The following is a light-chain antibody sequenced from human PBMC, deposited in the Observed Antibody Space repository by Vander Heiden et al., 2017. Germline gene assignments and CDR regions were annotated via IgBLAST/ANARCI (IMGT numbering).Light chain of an antibody. CDR1: SSDIGSYNF. CDR3: VSYGGNDNFYV. J-gene: IGLJ1*01. V-gene: IGLV2-8*01. Sequence: QSALTQPHSASASPGQSVTISCTGASSDIGSYNFVSWYQQYPGKVPRLILFEVDKRPSGVPHRFSGSKSGNTASLTVSGLQAEDEADYYCVSYGGNDNFYVFGTGTTLTVL. CDR2: EVD.